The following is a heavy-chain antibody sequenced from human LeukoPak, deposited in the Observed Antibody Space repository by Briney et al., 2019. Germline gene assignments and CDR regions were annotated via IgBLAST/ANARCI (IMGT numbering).Heavy chain of an antibody. J-gene: IGHJ4*02. V-gene: IGHV3-23*01. D-gene: IGHD1-26*01. Sequence: GGTLSLSRAASGFPFTSFTLSWCVRPPGGGREGCSAISGSGGSTYYADSVKGRFTISRDNSKNTLYLQMNSLRAEDTAVYYCAKDLKGELPNSYFDYWGQGTLVTVSS. CDR2: ISGSGGST. CDR3: AKDLKGELPNSYFDY. CDR1: GFPFTSFT.